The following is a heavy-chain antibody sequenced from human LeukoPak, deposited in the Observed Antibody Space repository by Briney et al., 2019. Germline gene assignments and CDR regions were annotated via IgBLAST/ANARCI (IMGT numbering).Heavy chain of an antibody. CDR3: ARRPVGCCGKYNWFDP. J-gene: IGHJ5*02. CDR1: GYRFTSYW. Sequence: GESLKFSFKGSGYRFTSYWIGWVRQMPGKGLEWMGIIFPGDSDTTYSPSFQGHVTISADTSISTAYLQWSSLKASDTAMYYCARRPVGCCGKYNWFDPWGQGTLVTVSS. D-gene: IGHD4/OR15-4a*01. V-gene: IGHV5-51*01. CDR2: IFPGDSDT.